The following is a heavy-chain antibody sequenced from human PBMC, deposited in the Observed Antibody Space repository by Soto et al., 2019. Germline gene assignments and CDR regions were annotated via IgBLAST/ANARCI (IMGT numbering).Heavy chain of an antibody. Sequence: QVQLQESGPGLAETLSLTCTVSGVSITRGDYYWNWIRQPPGKGLEWIGNIDYSGNTYYNPSLKSRLTISLDTAKHQFSLKLSSGTAADTAVYYCASVGVASMNWFDPWGQGTLVTVSS. CDR1: GVSITRGDYY. CDR2: IDYSGNT. CDR3: ASVGVASMNWFDP. V-gene: IGHV4-30-4*01. D-gene: IGHD3-3*01. J-gene: IGHJ5*02.